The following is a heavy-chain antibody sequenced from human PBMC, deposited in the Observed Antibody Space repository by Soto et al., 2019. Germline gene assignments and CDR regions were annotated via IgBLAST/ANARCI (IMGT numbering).Heavy chain of an antibody. CDR1: GFTFSRYG. J-gene: IGHJ3*02. Sequence: QVQLVESGGGVVQPGRPLRLSCAASGFTFSRYGVHWVRQAPGKGLEWVSFISYDGSRTYYADSVKGRFTISRDNSKNTVFLQMDSLRAEDTAVYYCAKNLLEEPADYYDTKADALDTWGQGTMVTVSS. V-gene: IGHV3-33*06. CDR2: ISYDGSRT. CDR3: AKNLLEEPADYYDTKADALDT. D-gene: IGHD3-22*01.